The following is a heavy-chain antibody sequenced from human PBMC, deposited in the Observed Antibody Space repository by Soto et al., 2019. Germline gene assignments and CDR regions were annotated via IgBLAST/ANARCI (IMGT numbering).Heavy chain of an antibody. J-gene: IGHJ4*02. CDR1: GFTFSSYG. CDR3: AKTAQAYCSGGSCYKLDY. CDR2: ISYDGSNK. V-gene: IGHV3-30*18. D-gene: IGHD2-15*01. Sequence: PGGSLRLSCAASGFTFSSYGMHWVRQAPGKGLEWVAVISYDGSNKYYADSVKGRFTISRDNSKNTLYLQMNSLRAEDTAVYYCAKTAQAYCSGGSCYKLDYWGQGTLVTVSS.